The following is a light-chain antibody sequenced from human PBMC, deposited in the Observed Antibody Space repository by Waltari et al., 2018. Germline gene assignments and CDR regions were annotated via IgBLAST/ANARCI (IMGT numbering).Light chain of an antibody. V-gene: IGKV4-1*01. J-gene: IGKJ2*01. CDR3: QQYYTTART. CDR2: WAS. CDR1: QNILYSSNKKNY. Sequence: DIVMTQSPEFLTVSLGERAPTTRKSRQNILYSSNKKNYLAWYQQKPGQAPKLLLYWASTRASGVPDRFNAGGSGADFTLTITSLQAEDVAVYYCQQYYTTARTFGQGTKVEL.